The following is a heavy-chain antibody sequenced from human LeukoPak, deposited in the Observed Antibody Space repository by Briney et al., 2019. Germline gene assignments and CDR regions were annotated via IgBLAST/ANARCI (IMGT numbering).Heavy chain of an antibody. J-gene: IGHJ6*03. Sequence: GESLQISCKGSGYRFIGYWIGWVRQLPGKGLEWMGIIYPGDSETRYSPSFQGQVTISVDNSINTAYLQWSSLKASDTAIYYCARHLHIAVAGTPYYYYVDVWGEGTPVTVSS. CDR1: GYRFIGYW. D-gene: IGHD6-19*01. V-gene: IGHV5-51*01. CDR2: IYPGDSET. CDR3: ARHLHIAVAGTPYYYYVDV.